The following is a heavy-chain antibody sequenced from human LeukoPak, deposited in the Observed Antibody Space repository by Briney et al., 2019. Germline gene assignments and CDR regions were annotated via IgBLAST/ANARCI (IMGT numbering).Heavy chain of an antibody. D-gene: IGHD1-1*01. CDR2: INAYNGNT. Sequence: ASVKVSCKASGYTFSYFGLNWVRQAPGQGLEWMGCINAYNGNTNYAQKSEGRLSLTTDTATSTVYMELRNLTSDDTAVYFCARGLDAASGLANFDYWGQGTLITVSS. V-gene: IGHV1-18*01. J-gene: IGHJ4*02. CDR3: ARGLDAASGLANFDY. CDR1: GYTFSYFG.